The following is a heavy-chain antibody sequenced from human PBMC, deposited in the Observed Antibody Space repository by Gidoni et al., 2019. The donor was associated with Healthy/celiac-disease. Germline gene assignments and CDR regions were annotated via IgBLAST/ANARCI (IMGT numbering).Heavy chain of an antibody. CDR2: IIPIFGTA. Sequence: QVQLVQSGAEVKKPGSSVKVSCKASGGTFSSYAISWVRQAPGQGLEWMGGIIPIFGTANYAQKFQGRVTITADESTSTAYMELSSLRSEDTAVYYCASLSYAGQTRSVTNKINWFDPWGQGTLVTVSS. J-gene: IGHJ5*02. CDR1: GGTFSSYA. CDR3: ASLSYAGQTRSVTNKINWFDP. D-gene: IGHD3-10*01. V-gene: IGHV1-69*01.